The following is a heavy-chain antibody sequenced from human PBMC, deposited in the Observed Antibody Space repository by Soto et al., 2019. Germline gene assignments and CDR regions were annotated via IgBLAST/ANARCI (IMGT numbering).Heavy chain of an antibody. CDR2: IYYSGGT. CDR1: GGSISSGDYY. CDR3: ARQRITIFWVVTYYYYGMDV. V-gene: IGHV4-30-4*01. Sequence: PSETLSLTCTVSGGSISSGDYYWSWIRQPPGKGLEWIGYIYYSGGTYYNPSLKSRVTISVDTSKNQFSLKLSSVTAADTAVYYCARQRITIFWVVTYYYYGMDVWGQGTTVTVSS. J-gene: IGHJ6*02. D-gene: IGHD3-3*01.